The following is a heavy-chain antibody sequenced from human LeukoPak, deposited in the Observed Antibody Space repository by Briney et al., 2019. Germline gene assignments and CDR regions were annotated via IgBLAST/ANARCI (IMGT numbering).Heavy chain of an antibody. Sequence: GGSLRLSCAASGFTFSSFEMNWVRQAPGKGLEWVSYISSSGSTIYYADSVKGRFTISRDNAKNSLYLQMNSLRAEDTAVYYCATLQPLAPAAPRTGFDYWGQGTLVTVSS. CDR2: ISSSGSTI. V-gene: IGHV3-48*03. CDR3: ATLQPLAPAAPRTGFDY. D-gene: IGHD2-2*01. J-gene: IGHJ4*02. CDR1: GFTFSSFE.